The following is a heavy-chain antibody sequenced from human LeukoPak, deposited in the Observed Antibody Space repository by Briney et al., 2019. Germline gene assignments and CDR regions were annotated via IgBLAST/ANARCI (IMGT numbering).Heavy chain of an antibody. CDR3: AQTTGWPGFDF. Sequence: SETLSLTCIASGASTSSRYWSWIRQFPGGTLEWIGHIYNAKNTKYNPSLTSRVTISVDTSRNQFSLSLTSLTAADTAIYYCAQTTGWPGFDFWGPGALVTVSS. CDR1: GASTSSRY. J-gene: IGHJ4*02. D-gene: IGHD6-19*01. V-gene: IGHV4-59*08. CDR2: IYNAKNT.